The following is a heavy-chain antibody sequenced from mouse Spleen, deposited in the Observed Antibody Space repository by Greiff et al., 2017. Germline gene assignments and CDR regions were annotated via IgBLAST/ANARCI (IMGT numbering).Heavy chain of an antibody. CDR2: IWSDGST. CDR3: ARSRGNYVGYAMDY. Sequence: VMLVESGPGLVAPSQSLSITCTISGFSLTSYGVHWVRQPPGKGLEWLVVIWSDGSTTYNSALKSRLSISKDNSKSQVFLKMNSLQTDDTAMYYCARSRGNYVGYAMDYWGQGTSVTVSS. CDR1: GFSLTSYG. V-gene: IGHV2-6-1*01. J-gene: IGHJ4*01. D-gene: IGHD2-1*01.